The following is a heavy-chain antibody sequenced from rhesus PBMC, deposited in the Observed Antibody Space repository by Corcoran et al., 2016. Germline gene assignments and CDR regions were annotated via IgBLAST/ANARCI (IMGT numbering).Heavy chain of an antibody. J-gene: IGHJ4*01. CDR1: GFTFDDYA. D-gene: IGHD3-16*01. CDR3: AKDGSYSGSYYYVDY. V-gene: IGHV3-201*01. CDR2: ISGDGGST. Sequence: EVQLVESGGGVVQPGGSLRLSCAASGFTFDDYAMHWVRQAQGKGLGWVSAISGDGGSTGYADSVKGRFTISRDNAKNSLYLQMDRLRAEDTALYYCAKDGSYSGSYYYVDYWGQGVLVTVSS.